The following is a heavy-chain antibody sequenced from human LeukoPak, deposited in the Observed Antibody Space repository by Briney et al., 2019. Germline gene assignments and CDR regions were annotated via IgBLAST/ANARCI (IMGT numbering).Heavy chain of an antibody. J-gene: IGHJ4*02. Sequence: ALVKVSCKASGYTFTSYGISWVRQAPGQGLEWMGWISAYNGNTNYAQKLQGRVTMTTDTSTSTAYMELRSLRSDDTAVYYCARDNSAGGYDAPGYFDYWGQGTLVTVSS. V-gene: IGHV1-18*04. CDR1: GYTFTSYG. CDR2: ISAYNGNT. CDR3: ARDNSAGGYDAPGYFDY. D-gene: IGHD5-12*01.